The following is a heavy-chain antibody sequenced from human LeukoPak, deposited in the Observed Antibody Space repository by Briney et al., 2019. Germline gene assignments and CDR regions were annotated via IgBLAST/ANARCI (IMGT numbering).Heavy chain of an antibody. CDR3: ARGSGWSYYYYMDV. CDR1: GFTFSSYS. Sequence: PGGSLRLSCAAPGFTFSSYSMNWVRQAPGKGLEWVSSISSSSSYIYYADSVKGRFTISRDNAKNSLYLQMNSLRAEDTAVYYCARGSGWSYYYYMDVWGKGTTVTVSS. D-gene: IGHD6-13*01. J-gene: IGHJ6*03. V-gene: IGHV3-21*01. CDR2: ISSSSSYI.